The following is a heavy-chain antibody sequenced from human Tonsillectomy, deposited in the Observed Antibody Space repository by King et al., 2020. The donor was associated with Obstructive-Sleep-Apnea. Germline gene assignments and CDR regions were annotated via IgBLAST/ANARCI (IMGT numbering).Heavy chain of an antibody. D-gene: IGHD1-1*01. J-gene: IGHJ4*02. V-gene: IGHV4-34*01. CDR1: GGSFSGYY. Sequence: QVQLQQWGAGLLKPSETLSLTCAVYGGSFSGYYWSWIRQPPGKGLEWIGEINHSGSTNYNQSLKSRVTISVDTSKNQFSLKLSSVTAADTAVYYCARAAGWNDVGWGQGTLVTVSS. CDR2: INHSGST. CDR3: ARAAGWNDVG.